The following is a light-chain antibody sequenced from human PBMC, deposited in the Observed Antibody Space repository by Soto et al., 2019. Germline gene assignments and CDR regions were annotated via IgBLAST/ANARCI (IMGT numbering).Light chain of an antibody. Sequence: IGMTPSQATLSVSPGERATLSCRASQSVSSNLAWYQQKPGQAPRLLIYGASTRATGIPARFSGSGSGTEFTLTISSLQSEDFAVYYCQQYNNWPRTFGQGTKAAI. V-gene: IGKV3-15*01. J-gene: IGKJ1*01. CDR2: GAS. CDR1: QSVSSN. CDR3: QQYNNWPRT.